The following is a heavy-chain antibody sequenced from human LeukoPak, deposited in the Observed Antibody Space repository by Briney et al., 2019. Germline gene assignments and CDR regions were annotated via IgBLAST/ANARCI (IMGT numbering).Heavy chain of an antibody. Sequence: GGSLRLSCEASGFIFSSYAMRWVRQAPGEGLEYISAITTHGGNTYYANSVKGRFTISRDNSNNTLYLQMGSLISADMGVYYCARGSQWLVLGGHRHLDYWGQGTLVTVSS. CDR3: ARGSQWLVLGGHRHLDY. J-gene: IGHJ4*02. CDR2: ITTHGGNT. V-gene: IGHV3-64*01. CDR1: GFIFSSYA. D-gene: IGHD6-19*01.